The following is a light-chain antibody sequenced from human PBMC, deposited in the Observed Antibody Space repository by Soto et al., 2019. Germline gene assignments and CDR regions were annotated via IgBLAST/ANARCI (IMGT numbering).Light chain of an antibody. V-gene: IGKV3-11*01. CDR2: TAS. Sequence: EIELSQSAATLSLSERERATLSCRASQSVSIYLAWYHQKPGQAPRLLIHTASIRATGVPDRFSGSGSGTDFTLTISSLEPEDFAVYYCQQRSNWPPITFGQGTLLEI. CDR1: QSVSIY. J-gene: IGKJ5*01. CDR3: QQRSNWPPIT.